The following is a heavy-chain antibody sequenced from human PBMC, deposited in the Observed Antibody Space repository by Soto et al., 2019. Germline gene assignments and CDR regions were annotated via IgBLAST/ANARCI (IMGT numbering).Heavy chain of an antibody. Sequence: GESLKISCKGSGYSFTSYWIGWVRQMPGKGLEWMGIIYPGDSDTRYSPSFQGQVTISADKSISTVYLQWSSLKASDTAMYYCARLWAYYDYVWGSYRPRAHAFDIWGQGTMVTVSS. CDR3: ARLWAYYDYVWGSYRPRAHAFDI. J-gene: IGHJ3*02. V-gene: IGHV5-51*01. CDR1: GYSFTSYW. CDR2: IYPGDSDT. D-gene: IGHD3-16*02.